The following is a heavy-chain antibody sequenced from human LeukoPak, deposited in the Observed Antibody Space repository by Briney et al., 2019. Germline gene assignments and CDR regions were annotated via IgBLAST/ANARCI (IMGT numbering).Heavy chain of an antibody. CDR3: ARGGDILTDDAFDI. CDR1: GFTFSSYW. V-gene: IGHV3-7*01. J-gene: IGHJ3*02. CDR2: IKQDGSEK. Sequence: PGGSLRLSCAASGFTFSSYWMHWVRQAPGKGLEWVANIKQDGSEKYYVDSVKGRFTISRDNAKNSLYLQMNSLRAEDTAVYYCARGGDILTDDAFDIWGQGTMVTVSS. D-gene: IGHD3-9*01.